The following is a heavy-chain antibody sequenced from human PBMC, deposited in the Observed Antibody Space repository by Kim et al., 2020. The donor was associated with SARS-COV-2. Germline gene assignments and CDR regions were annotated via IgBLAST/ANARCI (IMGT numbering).Heavy chain of an antibody. V-gene: IGHV4-59*01. D-gene: IGHD2-2*01. J-gene: IGHJ4*02. Sequence: LKSRVTISVDTSKNQFSLKLSSVTAADTAVYYCARVRCSSTSCFARYFDYWGQGTLVTVSS. CDR3: ARVRCSSTSCFARYFDY.